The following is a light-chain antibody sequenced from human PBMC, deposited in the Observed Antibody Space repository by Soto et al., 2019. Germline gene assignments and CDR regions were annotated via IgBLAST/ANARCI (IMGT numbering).Light chain of an antibody. J-gene: IGKJ1*01. V-gene: IGKV1-5*01. Sequence: DIQLTQSPSTLSASVGDRVTITCRASQRVTTWLAWYQQKPGKAPKLLIHDTSILQSGVPSRFSGSGSGTEFTLTISSLQPDDLATYYCQQYNSYRTFGQGTKVDI. CDR3: QQYNSYRT. CDR2: DTS. CDR1: QRVTTW.